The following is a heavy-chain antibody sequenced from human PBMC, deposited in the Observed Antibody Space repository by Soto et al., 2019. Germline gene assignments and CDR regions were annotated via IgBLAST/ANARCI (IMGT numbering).Heavy chain of an antibody. CDR2: ISYDGSNK. CDR3: AKTLVATGTGDFQH. CDR1: GFTFSTYG. J-gene: IGHJ1*01. D-gene: IGHD5-12*01. V-gene: IGHV3-30*18. Sequence: QVQLVESGGGVVQPGRSLRLSCAASGFTFSTYGMHWVRQAPGKGLEWVSVISYDGSNKYYADSVMGRFTISRDNSKNTLYLQMDSLRAEDAAVYYCAKTLVATGTGDFQHWVQGTLVIVSS.